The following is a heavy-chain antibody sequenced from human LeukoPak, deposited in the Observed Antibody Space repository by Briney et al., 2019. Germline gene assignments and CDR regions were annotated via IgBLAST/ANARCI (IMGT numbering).Heavy chain of an antibody. Sequence: SVKVSCKASGGTFSSYAISWVRQAPGQGLEWMGGIIPIFGTANYAQKFQGRVTITADESTSTAYMELSSLRSEDTAVYYCARDMGGSYDSSGYDDAFDIWGQGTMVTVSS. CDR1: GGTFSSYA. D-gene: IGHD3-22*01. CDR2: IIPIFGTA. J-gene: IGHJ3*02. CDR3: ARDMGGSYDSSGYDDAFDI. V-gene: IGHV1-69*13.